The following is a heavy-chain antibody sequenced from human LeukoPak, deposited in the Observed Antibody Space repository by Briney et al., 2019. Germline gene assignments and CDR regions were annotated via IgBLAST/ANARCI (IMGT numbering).Heavy chain of an antibody. CDR2: INPNSGGT. CDR3: ARDPVVAATPDAFDI. J-gene: IGHJ3*02. Sequence: ASVKVSCKASGYTFTGYYMHWVRQAPGQGLEWMGRINPNSGGTNYAQKFQGRVTMTRDTSISTAYMELSRLRSDDTAVYYCARDPVVAATPDAFDIWGQGTMVTVSS. D-gene: IGHD2-15*01. CDR1: GYTFTGYY. V-gene: IGHV1-2*06.